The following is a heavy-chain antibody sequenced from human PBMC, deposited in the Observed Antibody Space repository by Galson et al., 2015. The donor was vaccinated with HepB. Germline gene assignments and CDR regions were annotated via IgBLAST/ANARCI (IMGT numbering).Heavy chain of an antibody. CDR3: AQDLTYYYGSGSYFVGMDA. Sequence: SLRLSCAASGFTFEDYAMHWVRQVPGKGLEWVSGISWKSDFTGYADSVRGRFTISRDNAKYSLYLQMNSLRTEDTALYYCAQDLTYYYGSGSYFVGMDAWGQGTTVTVS. J-gene: IGHJ6*02. CDR2: ISWKSDFT. D-gene: IGHD3-10*01. CDR1: GFTFEDYA. V-gene: IGHV3-9*01.